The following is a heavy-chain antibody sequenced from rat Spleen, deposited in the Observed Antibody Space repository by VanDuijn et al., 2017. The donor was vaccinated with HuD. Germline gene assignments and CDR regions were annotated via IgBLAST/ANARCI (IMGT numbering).Heavy chain of an antibody. V-gene: IGHV5-7*01. J-gene: IGHJ3*01. D-gene: IGHD5-1*01. Sequence: EVQLVESDGGLVQPGRSLKLSCAASGFTFSDYNMAWVRQAPKKGLEWVATISYDGSSTYYRDSVKGRFTISRDNAKSTLYLQMDSLRSEDTATYYCARHGDWEGFAYWGQGTLVTVSS. CDR1: GFTFSDYN. CDR2: ISYDGSST. CDR3: ARHGDWEGFAY.